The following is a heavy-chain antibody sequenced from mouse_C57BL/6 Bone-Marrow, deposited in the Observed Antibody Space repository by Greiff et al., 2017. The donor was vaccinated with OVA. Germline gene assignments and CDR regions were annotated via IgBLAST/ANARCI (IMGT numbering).Heavy chain of an antibody. D-gene: IGHD1-1*01. V-gene: IGHV5-16*01. CDR3: ARDRYYGSFDY. CDR1: GFTFSDYY. J-gene: IGHJ2*01. CDR2: INYDGSST. Sequence: EVQLVESEGGLVQPGSSMKLSCTASGFTFSDYYMAWVRQVPEKGLEWVANINYDGSSTYYLDSLKSRFIISRDNAKNILYLQMSSLKSEDTATYYCARDRYYGSFDYWGQGTTLTVSS.